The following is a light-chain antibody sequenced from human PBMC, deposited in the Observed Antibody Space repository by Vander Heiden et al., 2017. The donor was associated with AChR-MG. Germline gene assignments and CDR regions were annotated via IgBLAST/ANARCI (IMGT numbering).Light chain of an antibody. CDR2: DAA. CDR3: QQRSNWPPAWT. V-gene: IGKV3-11*01. CDR1: QSVSSY. Sequence: IVLTQSPATLSLSPGERATLSCRASQSVSSYLAWYQQKPGQAPRLLIYDAANRATGIPARFSGSGSGTEFTLTISSREPEDVAVYYCQQRSNWPPAWTFGQGTKVEIK. J-gene: IGKJ1*01.